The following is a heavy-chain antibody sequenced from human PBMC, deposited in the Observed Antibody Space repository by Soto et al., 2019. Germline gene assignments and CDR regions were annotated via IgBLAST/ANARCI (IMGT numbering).Heavy chain of an antibody. J-gene: IGHJ6*02. CDR3: ARDPNTTGYYYGMDV. D-gene: IGHD2-8*02. V-gene: IGHV1-18*01. Sequence: GQGLEWMGWISAYNGNTNYAQKLQGRVTMTTDTSTSTAYMELRSLRSDDTAVYYCARDPNTTGYYYGMDVWGQVTTVTVS. CDR2: ISAYNGNT.